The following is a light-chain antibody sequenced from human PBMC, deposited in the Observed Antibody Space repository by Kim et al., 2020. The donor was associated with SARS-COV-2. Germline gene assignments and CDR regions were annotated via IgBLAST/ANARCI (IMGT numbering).Light chain of an antibody. CDR1: QSVSSN. CDR3: QQYNNWPPEGT. V-gene: IGKV3-15*01. CDR2: GAS. Sequence: EIVMTQSPATLSVSPGERATLSCRASQSVSSNLAWYQQKPGQAPRLLIYGASTRATGIPARFSGSGSGTEFTLTISSLQSEDFAVYYCQQYNNWPPEGTFGKGTKLEI. J-gene: IGKJ2*02.